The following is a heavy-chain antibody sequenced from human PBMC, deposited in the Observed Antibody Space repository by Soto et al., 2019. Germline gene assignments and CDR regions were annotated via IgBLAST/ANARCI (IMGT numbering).Heavy chain of an antibody. J-gene: IGHJ4*02. Sequence: QVQLVQSGAEVKKPGASVKVSCKASGYTFTSYGISWVRQAPGQGLEWMGWISAYNGNTNYAQKLQGRVTMTTDTSRSRAYMELRSLRSDDTAVYYCARHPRLIYCSRTRCYLDYWGQGTLVTVSS. V-gene: IGHV1-18*01. CDR1: GYTFTSYG. CDR3: ARHPRLIYCSRTRCYLDY. D-gene: IGHD2-2*01. CDR2: ISAYNGNT.